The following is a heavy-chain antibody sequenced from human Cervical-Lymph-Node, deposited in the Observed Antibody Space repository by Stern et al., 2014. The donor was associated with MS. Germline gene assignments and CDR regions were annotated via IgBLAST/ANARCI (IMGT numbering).Heavy chain of an antibody. V-gene: IGHV3-23*04. J-gene: IGHJ5*02. CDR1: GFIFRTYV. D-gene: IGHD1-1*01. CDR3: AGLTNYSWFDP. Sequence: EVQLEESGGGLEQPGGSLSLSCVASGFIFRTYVMSWVRQAPGKGLEWVSSISGSGGNTYYADSVKGRFTISRDNSRNTLYLQVDSLRVDDTAVYYCAGLTNYSWFDPWGQGALVIVSS. CDR2: ISGSGGNT.